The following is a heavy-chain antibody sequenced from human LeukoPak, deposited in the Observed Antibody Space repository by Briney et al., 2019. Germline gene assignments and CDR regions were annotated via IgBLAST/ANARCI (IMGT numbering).Heavy chain of an antibody. CDR3: ARDQGGYVYKGIDY. D-gene: IGHD5-12*01. J-gene: IGHJ4*02. V-gene: IGHV7-4-1*02. Sequence: GASVKVSCKASGYTFTNYDINWVRQAPGQGLEWMGWINTNTGNPTYAQGFTGRFVFSLDTSVRTTYLQISSLKVEDTAVYYCARDQGGYVYKGIDYWGQGTLVTVSS. CDR2: INTNTGNP. CDR1: GYTFTNYD.